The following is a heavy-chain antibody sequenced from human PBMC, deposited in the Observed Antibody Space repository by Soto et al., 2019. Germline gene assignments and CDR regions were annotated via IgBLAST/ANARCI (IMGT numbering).Heavy chain of an antibody. D-gene: IGHD3-16*01. J-gene: IGHJ4*02. V-gene: IGHV3-48*02. Sequence: EVQLVESGGGLVQPGGSLRLSCEVSGFTFSTFSMNWVRQAPGKGLEWVAHISRNSDTTYYADSVEGRFSISRDNAKNSLYLQMNSLRDEDTAVYYCGRDPGSYAYTCDFWGQGTLVTVSS. CDR2: ISRNSDTT. CDR3: GRDPGSYAYTCDF. CDR1: GFTFSTFS.